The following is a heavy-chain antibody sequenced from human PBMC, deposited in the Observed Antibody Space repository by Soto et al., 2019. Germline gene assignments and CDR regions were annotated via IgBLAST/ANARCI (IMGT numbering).Heavy chain of an antibody. CDR1: GGSFSGYY. Sequence: SETLSLTCAVYGGSFSGYYWSWIRQPPGKGLEWIGEINHSGSTNYNPSLKSRVTISVDTSKNQFSLKLSSVTAADTAVYYCARIQWLGQRHIYYYYYGLDGWGQGTTVTVSS. J-gene: IGHJ6*02. CDR3: ARIQWLGQRHIYYYYYGLDG. V-gene: IGHV4-34*01. CDR2: INHSGST. D-gene: IGHD6-19*01.